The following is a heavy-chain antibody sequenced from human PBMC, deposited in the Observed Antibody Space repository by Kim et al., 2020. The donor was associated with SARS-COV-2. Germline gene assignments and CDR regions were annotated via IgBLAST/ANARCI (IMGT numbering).Heavy chain of an antibody. CDR2: IKAPGDNI. Sequence: GGSLRLSCVASGFTFGTYDMSWVRQAPGKGLEWVSVIKAPGDNIYYAASVRGRFTVSRDSTSNTLYLQMISLRADDTAVYFCVKGAGLDGCGPGTLVSVS. CDR1: GFTFGTYD. J-gene: IGHJ5*02. V-gene: IGHV3-23*01. CDR3: VKGAGLDG.